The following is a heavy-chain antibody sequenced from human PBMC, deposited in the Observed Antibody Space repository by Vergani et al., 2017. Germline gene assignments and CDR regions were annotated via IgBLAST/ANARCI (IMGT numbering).Heavy chain of an antibody. CDR1: GGTFSSYA. Sequence: QVQLVQSGAEVKKPGSSVKVSCKASGGTFSSYAISWVRQAPGQGLEWMGGIIPIFGTANYAQKFQGRVTITADESTSTAYMELSSLRSEDTAVYYCARAVVVVPAAIEYYYYYMDVWGKGTTVTVSS. CDR3: ARAVVVVPAAIEYYYYYMDV. D-gene: IGHD2-2*01. V-gene: IGHV1-69*01. CDR2: IIPIFGTA. J-gene: IGHJ6*03.